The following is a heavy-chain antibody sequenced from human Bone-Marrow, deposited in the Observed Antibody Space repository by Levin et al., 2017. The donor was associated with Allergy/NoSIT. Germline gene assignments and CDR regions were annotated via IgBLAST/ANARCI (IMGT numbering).Heavy chain of an antibody. CDR2: VNPNSGDA. CDR3: AGGNGRDFDY. CDR1: GYTFTGYY. J-gene: IGHJ4*02. Sequence: ASVKVSCKASGYTFTGYYMHWVRQAPGQGPEWVGRVNPNSGDADYAQKFQGRVTMTRDTSISTAYMELSSLRYDDTAVYYCAGGNGRDFDYWGQGTLVTVSS. D-gene: IGHD1-14*01. V-gene: IGHV1-2*06.